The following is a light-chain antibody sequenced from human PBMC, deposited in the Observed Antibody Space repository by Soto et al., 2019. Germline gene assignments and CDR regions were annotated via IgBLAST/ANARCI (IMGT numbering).Light chain of an antibody. CDR1: SSNIGSYY. V-gene: IGLV1-47*02. J-gene: IGLJ3*02. CDR2: SDN. Sequence: QSVLTQPPSASGAPGQRVTISCSGSSSNIGSYYVYWYQQLPGTAPKLLIYSDNKRPSGVPDRFSGSKSGTSASLTISGLRSEDEADYYCAAWDDRWSGLFGGGTKLTVL. CDR3: AAWDDRWSGL.